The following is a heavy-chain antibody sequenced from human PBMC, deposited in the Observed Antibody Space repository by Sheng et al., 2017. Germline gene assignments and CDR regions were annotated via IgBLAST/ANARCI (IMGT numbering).Heavy chain of an antibody. CDR2: IIPILGIA. CDR1: GGTFSSYA. V-gene: IGHV1-69*04. CDR3: APESRLLGYCSSTSCRDWFDP. J-gene: IGHJ5*02. Sequence: QVQLVQSGAEVKKPGSSVKVSCKASGGTFSSYAISWVRQAPGQGLEWMGGIIPILGIANYAQKFQGRVTITADKSTSTAYMELSSLRSEDTAVYYCAPESRLLGYCSSTSCRDWFDPWGQGTLVTVSS. D-gene: IGHD2-2*01.